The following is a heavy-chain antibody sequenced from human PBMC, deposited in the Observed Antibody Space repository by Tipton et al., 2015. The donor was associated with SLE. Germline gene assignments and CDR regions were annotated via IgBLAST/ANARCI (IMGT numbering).Heavy chain of an antibody. CDR2: ICHSGST. CDR1: GYSISSGYY. V-gene: IGHV4-38-2*01. J-gene: IGHJ4*02. Sequence: TLSLTCAVSGYSISSGYYWGWIRQPPGKGLEWIGSICHSGSTYYNPSLKSRVTMSVDTSKNQFSLKLSSVTAADTAVYYCARRRGSSWYEDYFDYWGQGTLVTVSS. CDR3: ARRRGSSWYEDYFDY. D-gene: IGHD6-13*01.